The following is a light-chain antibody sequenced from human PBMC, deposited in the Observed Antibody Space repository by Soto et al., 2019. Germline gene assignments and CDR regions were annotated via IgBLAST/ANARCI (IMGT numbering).Light chain of an antibody. CDR1: TGAVTSGHS. V-gene: IGLV7-46*01. J-gene: IGLJ2*01. CDR3: FLSYTDVRV. Sequence: QAVVTQEPSLTVSPGGTVTLTCGSSTGAVTSGHSLYWFQQKPGQAPRTLIYETSNKYSWTPARFSGSLLGGKGALTLTGARPEDEAEYYCFLSYTDVRVFGGGTKLTVL. CDR2: ETS.